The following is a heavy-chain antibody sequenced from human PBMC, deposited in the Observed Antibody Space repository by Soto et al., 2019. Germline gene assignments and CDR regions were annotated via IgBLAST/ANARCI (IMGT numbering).Heavy chain of an antibody. Sequence: SVEVSCEASGVTFNSYTISWPRQEPGQGLERMGRIIPILGIANYAQKFQGRVTITADKSTSTAYMELSSLRSEDTAVYYCARDWRSSGWYTWFDPWGQGTLVTVSS. D-gene: IGHD6-19*01. CDR2: IIPILGIA. CDR1: GVTFNSYT. CDR3: ARDWRSSGWYTWFDP. J-gene: IGHJ5*02. V-gene: IGHV1-69*04.